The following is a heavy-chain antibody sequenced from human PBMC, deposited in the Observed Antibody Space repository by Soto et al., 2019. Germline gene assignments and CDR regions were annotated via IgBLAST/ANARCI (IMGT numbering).Heavy chain of an antibody. Sequence: ASVKVSCKASGYSFTGNSIHWVRQAPGQGLEWMGWIHPSNGGTNYAQKFQGWVTMTRDNAKNTLFLQMNSLTVEDTALYYCATVATGSYDWFDPWGQGTLVTVSS. CDR3: ATVATGSYDWFDP. V-gene: IGHV1-2*04. CDR1: GYSFTGNS. CDR2: IHPSNGGT. J-gene: IGHJ5*02. D-gene: IGHD1-26*01.